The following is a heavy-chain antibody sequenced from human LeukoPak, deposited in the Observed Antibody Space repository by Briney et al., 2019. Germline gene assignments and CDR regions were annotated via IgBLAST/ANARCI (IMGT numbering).Heavy chain of an antibody. D-gene: IGHD2-15*01. Sequence: PSETLSLTCTVSGGSISGYYWSWIRQPPGEGLEWIGYIYNSGNTNYNPSLKSRVTISVDTSKNQFSLKLSSVTAADTAVYHCARVVLVVGATVYYYMDVWGKGTTVTISS. V-gene: IGHV4-59*08. CDR2: IYNSGNT. CDR3: ARVVLVVGATVYYYMDV. CDR1: GGSISGYY. J-gene: IGHJ6*03.